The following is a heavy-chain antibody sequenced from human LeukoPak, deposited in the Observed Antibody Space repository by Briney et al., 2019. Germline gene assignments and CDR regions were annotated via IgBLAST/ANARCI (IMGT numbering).Heavy chain of an antibody. J-gene: IGHJ4*02. Sequence: PSETLSLTCTVSGGSISSSSYYWGWLRQPPGKGLEGIGRIYYSGGTYYNPSLKGRVTISVDTSKNQFSLKLSSVTAADTAAYYCARDLVAVGHGDYWGQGTLVTVSS. CDR3: ARDLVAVGHGDY. CDR2: IYYSGGT. D-gene: IGHD6-19*01. V-gene: IGHV4-39*02. CDR1: GGSISSSSYY.